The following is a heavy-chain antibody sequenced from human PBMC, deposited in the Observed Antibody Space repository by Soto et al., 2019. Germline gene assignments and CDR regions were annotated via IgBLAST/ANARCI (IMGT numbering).Heavy chain of an antibody. J-gene: IGHJ4*02. CDR3: ARQSRQRPSDY. CDR2: ISSSSSYI. Sequence: ETLRLSCXASGFTFSSYSMNWVRQAPGKGLEWVSSISSSSSYIYYADSVKGRFTISRDNAKNSLYLQMNSLRAEDTAVYYCARQSRQRPSDYWGQGTLVTVSS. V-gene: IGHV3-21*01. CDR1: GFTFSSYS.